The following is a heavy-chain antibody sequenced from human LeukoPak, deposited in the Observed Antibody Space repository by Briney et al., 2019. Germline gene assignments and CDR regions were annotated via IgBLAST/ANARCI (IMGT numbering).Heavy chain of an antibody. D-gene: IGHD2-15*01. J-gene: IGHJ5*02. Sequence: ASVKVSCKASGGTFSSYAISWVRQAPGQGLEWMGRIIPIFGTANYAQKFQGRVTITTDESTSTAYMELSSLRCEDTAVYYCAREVGGNWFDPWGQGTLLTVSP. V-gene: IGHV1-69*05. CDR2: IIPIFGTA. CDR1: GGTFSSYA. CDR3: AREVGGNWFDP.